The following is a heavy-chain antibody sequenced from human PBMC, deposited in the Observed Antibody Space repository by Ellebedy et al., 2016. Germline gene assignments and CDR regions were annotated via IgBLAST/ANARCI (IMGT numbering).Heavy chain of an antibody. V-gene: IGHV4-38-2*02. Sequence: SETLSLTCTVSGHSFNSGYYWGWIRQPPGKGLEWIGSTYDSGSTYYNPSLKSRVTISVDTSKNQFSLKLSSVTAADTAVYYCASRITMIEEWGQGTLVTVSS. D-gene: IGHD3-22*01. CDR1: GHSFNSGYY. CDR3: ASRITMIEE. J-gene: IGHJ4*02. CDR2: TYDSGST.